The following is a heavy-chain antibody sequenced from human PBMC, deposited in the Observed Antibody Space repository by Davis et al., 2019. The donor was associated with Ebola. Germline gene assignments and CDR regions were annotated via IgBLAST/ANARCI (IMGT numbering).Heavy chain of an antibody. J-gene: IGHJ6*02. CDR2: INSDGSST. CDR1: GFTFNNYW. D-gene: IGHD6-6*01. CDR3: ARYLTSSSLDV. V-gene: IGHV3-74*01. Sequence: HTGGSLRLSCAASGFTFNNYWMHWVRQAPGKGLVWVSRINSDGSSTSYADSVKGRFTVSRDNSKNTLYLQMNSLRAEETAVYYCARYLTSSSLDVWGPGTTVTVSS.